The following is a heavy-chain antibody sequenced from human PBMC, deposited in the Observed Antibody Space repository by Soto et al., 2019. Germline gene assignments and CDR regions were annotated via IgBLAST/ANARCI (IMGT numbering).Heavy chain of an antibody. CDR3: ARGLKFGYCATTSCYGSDNWFDP. V-gene: IGHV4-59*08. CDR1: GGSITSDY. J-gene: IGHJ5*02. Sequence: PSETLSLTCSVSGGSITSDYWSWIRRPPGKGLEWIGYFYNSGTTKYNPSLKSRGAISFDTSENQFSLKLNSVTAADTAVYYCARGLKFGYCATTSCYGSDNWFDPWGQGILVTVSS. CDR2: FYNSGTT. D-gene: IGHD2-2*03.